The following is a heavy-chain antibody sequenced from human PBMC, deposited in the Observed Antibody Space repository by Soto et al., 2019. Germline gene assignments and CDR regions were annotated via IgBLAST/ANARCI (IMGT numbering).Heavy chain of an antibody. J-gene: IGHJ5*02. Sequence: PGGSLRLSCAASGFTFSSYGMHWVRQAPGKGLEWVAVISYDGSNKYYADSVKGRFTISRDNSKNTLYLQMNSLRAEDTAVYYCARHPERIAEIGWFEPWGQGTLVTVSS. CDR1: GFTFSSYG. V-gene: IGHV3-30*03. CDR3: ARHPERIAEIGWFEP. CDR2: ISYDGSNK. D-gene: IGHD6-13*01.